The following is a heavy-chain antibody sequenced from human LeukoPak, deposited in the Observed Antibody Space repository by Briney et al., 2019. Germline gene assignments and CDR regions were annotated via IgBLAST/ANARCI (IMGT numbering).Heavy chain of an antibody. Sequence: SETLSLTCTVSGDSISSYYWSWIRQPPGKGLEWIGYIYSSVSTQYNPSLKGRVTISVDTSKNQFSLKLSSVTAADTAVYYCARARVRSYSYDSSGFYTSDWHFDLWGRGTLVTVSS. D-gene: IGHD3-22*01. CDR2: IYSSVST. CDR1: GDSISSYY. J-gene: IGHJ2*01. V-gene: IGHV4-59*01. CDR3: ARARVRSYSYDSSGFYTSDWHFDL.